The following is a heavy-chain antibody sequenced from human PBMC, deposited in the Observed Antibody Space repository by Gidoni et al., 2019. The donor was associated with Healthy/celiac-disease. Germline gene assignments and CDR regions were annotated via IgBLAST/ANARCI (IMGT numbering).Heavy chain of an antibody. CDR2: IYYSGIT. V-gene: IGHV4-31*03. D-gene: IGHD3-9*01. Sequence: QVQLQESGPGLVKPSQTLSLTCTVSGVSISSGGYYWSWIRQHPVKGLEWIGYIYYSGITYYNPSLKSRVTISVDTSKNQFSLKLSSVTAADTAVYYCARGRLRYFDWSRYFDYWGQGTLVTVSS. CDR1: GVSISSGGYY. J-gene: IGHJ4*02. CDR3: ARGRLRYFDWSRYFDY.